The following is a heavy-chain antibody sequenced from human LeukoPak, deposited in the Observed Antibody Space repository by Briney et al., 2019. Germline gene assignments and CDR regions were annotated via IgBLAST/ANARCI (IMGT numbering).Heavy chain of an antibody. D-gene: IGHD3-3*01. J-gene: IGHJ4*02. Sequence: PETLSLTCTVSGGSLNSYYWSWIRQPPGKGLEWIGYIYYSGSTNYNPSLKSRVTISVDTSKNQFSLKLSSVTAADTAVYYCARAGLDFWSGYLIDYWGQGTLVTVSS. CDR1: GGSLNSYY. CDR3: ARAGLDFWSGYLIDY. V-gene: IGHV4-59*01. CDR2: IYYSGST.